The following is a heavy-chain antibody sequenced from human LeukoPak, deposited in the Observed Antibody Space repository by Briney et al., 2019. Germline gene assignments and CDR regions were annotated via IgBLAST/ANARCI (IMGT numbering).Heavy chain of an antibody. D-gene: IGHD1-26*01. V-gene: IGHV3-21*01. CDR1: GFDFNNYN. CDR2: ITSSGTYI. Sequence: GGSLRLSCAASGFDFNNYNVNWVRQAPGKGLEWVSSITSSGTYIYYADSVKGRFTISRDNAKNSLYLQMNSLRPEDTAVYYCARDPYSGSYGDYYYYYMDVWGKGTTVTISS. J-gene: IGHJ6*03. CDR3: ARDPYSGSYGDYYYYYMDV.